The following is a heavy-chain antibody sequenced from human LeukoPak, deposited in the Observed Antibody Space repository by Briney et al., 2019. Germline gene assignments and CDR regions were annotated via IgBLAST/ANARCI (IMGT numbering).Heavy chain of an antibody. CDR2: IYHSGST. CDR3: ARGADYYDSSGYKWFDP. Sequence: SETLSLTCTVSGGSISSYYWSWIRQPPGKGLEWIGYIYHSGSTNYNPSLKSRVTISIDTSKNQFSLKLSSVTAADTAAYYCARGADYYDSSGYKWFDPWGQGTLVTVSS. V-gene: IGHV4-59*01. CDR1: GGSISSYY. J-gene: IGHJ5*02. D-gene: IGHD3-22*01.